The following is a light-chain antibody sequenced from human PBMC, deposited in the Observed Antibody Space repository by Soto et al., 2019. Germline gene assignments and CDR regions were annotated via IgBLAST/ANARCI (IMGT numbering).Light chain of an antibody. Sequence: EIVMTQSPATLSVSPGERATLSCRASQSVTSNLAWYQQKPGRAPRLLIYGASTRATGIPARFSGSGSGTEFTLTISSLQSEDFAVYYCQEYNNWHPITFGGGTKVDIK. CDR3: QEYNNWHPIT. V-gene: IGKV3-15*01. CDR2: GAS. J-gene: IGKJ4*01. CDR1: QSVTSN.